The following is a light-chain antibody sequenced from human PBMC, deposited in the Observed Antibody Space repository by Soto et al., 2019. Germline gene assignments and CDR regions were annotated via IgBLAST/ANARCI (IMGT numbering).Light chain of an antibody. CDR2: PVS. CDR3: MQGTYWPPT. J-gene: IGKJ1*01. CDR1: QAVVYSVGNAT. V-gene: IGKV2-30*01. Sequence: DVVMTQSPPSLPVPLGKPPPTSCRLSQAVVYSVGNATLNWFQQRPGQSPRRLIYPVSNRDSGVPDRFSGGGSGTDFTLKISRVEAEDVGIYYCMQGTYWPPTFGQGTKVEI.